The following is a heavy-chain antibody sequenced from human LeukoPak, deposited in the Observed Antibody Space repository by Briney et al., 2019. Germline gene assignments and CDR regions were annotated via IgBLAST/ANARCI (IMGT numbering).Heavy chain of an antibody. J-gene: IGHJ3*02. Sequence: SETLSLTCTVSGGSINSYYWSWIRQPAGRGLEWIGRIYTSGSTNYNPSLKSRVTMSVDTSKNQCSLKLSSVTAADTAVYYCARAVTGYSSGWYGGRAFDIWGQGTMVTVSS. V-gene: IGHV4-4*07. CDR1: GGSINSYY. CDR3: ARAVTGYSSGWYGGRAFDI. CDR2: IYTSGST. D-gene: IGHD6-19*01.